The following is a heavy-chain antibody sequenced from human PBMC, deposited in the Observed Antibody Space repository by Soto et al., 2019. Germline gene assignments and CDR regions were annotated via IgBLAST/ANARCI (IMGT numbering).Heavy chain of an antibody. J-gene: IGHJ4*02. Sequence: HPGRSLRLSCAASGFTFSNHAFHWVRQAPGKGLEWVAVISYDGVNQYYADSVKGRFTISRDNSKSTLYLQMSSLRPEDTAVYYCARGIQLWLRLFDYSGQRSLATVSS. D-gene: IGHD3-16*01. V-gene: IGHV3-30-3*01. CDR2: ISYDGVNQ. CDR3: ARGIQLWLRLFDY. CDR1: GFTFSNHA.